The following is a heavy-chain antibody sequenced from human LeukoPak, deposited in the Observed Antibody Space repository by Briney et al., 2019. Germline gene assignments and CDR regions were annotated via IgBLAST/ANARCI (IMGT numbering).Heavy chain of an antibody. CDR2: IYSGGST. D-gene: IGHD5-18*01. CDR1: GFTVSSNY. Sequence: PGGSLRLSCAASGFTVSSNYMSWVRQAPGKGLEWVSVIYSGGSTYYADSVKGRFTISRDNSKNTLYLQMNSLRAEDTAVYYCAREGSYGYGYYFDYWGQGTLVTVSS. CDR3: AREGSYGYGYYFDY. V-gene: IGHV3-53*01. J-gene: IGHJ4*02.